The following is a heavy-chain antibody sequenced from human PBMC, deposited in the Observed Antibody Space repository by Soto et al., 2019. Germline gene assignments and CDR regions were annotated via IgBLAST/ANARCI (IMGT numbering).Heavy chain of an antibody. Sequence: GGSLRLSCAASGFTFSSYAMSWVRQAPGKGLEWVSAISGSGGSTYYADSVKGRFTISRDNSKNTLYLQMNSLRAEDTAVYYCAKVLPTEYSSGWYKRDKAYYFDYWGQGTLVTVSS. CDR2: ISGSGGST. CDR1: GFTFSSYA. D-gene: IGHD6-19*01. CDR3: AKVLPTEYSSGWYKRDKAYYFDY. J-gene: IGHJ4*02. V-gene: IGHV3-23*01.